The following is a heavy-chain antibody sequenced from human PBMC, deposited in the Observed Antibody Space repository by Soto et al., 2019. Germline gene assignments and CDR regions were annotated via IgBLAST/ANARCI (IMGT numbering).Heavy chain of an antibody. CDR1: GFAFSTYS. Sequence: GGSLRLSCVASGFAFSTYSMNWVRQAPGKGLEWVSYIRSSGSPTYYAGSVKGRFTISRDNDKKSLYLQMNSLRAADTAVDYWGRRTSIIGPGRWGKGTLVTVSS. CDR2: IRSSGSPT. D-gene: IGHD3-16*01. CDR3: GRRTSIIGPGR. V-gene: IGHV3-48*01. J-gene: IGHJ4*02.